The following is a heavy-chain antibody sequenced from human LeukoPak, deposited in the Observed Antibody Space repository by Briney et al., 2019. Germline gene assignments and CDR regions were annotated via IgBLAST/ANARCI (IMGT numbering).Heavy chain of an antibody. CDR2: IIDSGDIT. Sequence: PGGSLRLSCEASGFTFSSYAMSWVRQAPGKGLEWVSGIIDSGDITYYANSVKGRFTISRDNSKNTLYLQMNSLRAEDTAVYYCAKYFASGSYYKLPHWGQGTLVTVSS. J-gene: IGHJ1*01. V-gene: IGHV3-23*01. D-gene: IGHD3-10*01. CDR3: AKYFASGSYYKLPH. CDR1: GFTFSSYA.